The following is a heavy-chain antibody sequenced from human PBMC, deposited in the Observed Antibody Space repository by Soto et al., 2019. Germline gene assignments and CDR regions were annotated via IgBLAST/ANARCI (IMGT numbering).Heavy chain of an antibody. V-gene: IGHV4-39*07. J-gene: IGHJ4*02. D-gene: IGHD3-10*01. CDR3: VSYGSGTYYSGYSFDF. Sequence: SETLSLTCTVSGGSISSSSYYWGWIRQPPGKGLEWIGSIHHSGSTNYNPSLKSRVTISVDTSKNQFSLELSSVTAADMALYYCVSYGSGTYYSGYSFDFWSQGSLVTVPQ. CDR2: IHHSGST. CDR1: GGSISSSSYY.